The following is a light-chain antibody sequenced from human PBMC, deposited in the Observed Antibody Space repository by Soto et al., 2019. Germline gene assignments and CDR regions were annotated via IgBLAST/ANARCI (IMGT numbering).Light chain of an antibody. CDR3: QHYNNWPPWT. CDR2: RAS. CDR1: QSISSN. V-gene: IGKV3-15*01. J-gene: IGKJ1*01. Sequence: DIVMTQSPATLSVSPGERATLSCRASQSISSNLAWYQQKPGQAPRLLIYRASTRATGIPARFSGSGSGTDFTLTISSRQSEDFATYYCQHYNNWPPWTFGQGTKVEIK.